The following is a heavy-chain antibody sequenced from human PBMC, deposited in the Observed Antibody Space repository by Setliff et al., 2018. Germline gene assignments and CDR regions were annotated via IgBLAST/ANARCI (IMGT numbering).Heavy chain of an antibody. CDR3: ARDPLTTTVRHAFDI. D-gene: IGHD4-4*01. CDR1: GASISSSSYY. V-gene: IGHV4-39*07. CDR2: IFYGGST. J-gene: IGHJ3*02. Sequence: KPSETLSLTCTVSGASISSSSYYWAWIRQPPGRGLELIGSIFYGGSTYYNPSLKSRVTISIDASKNQFSLKLSSVTAADTAVYYCARDPLTTTVRHAFDIWGQGTMVTVSS.